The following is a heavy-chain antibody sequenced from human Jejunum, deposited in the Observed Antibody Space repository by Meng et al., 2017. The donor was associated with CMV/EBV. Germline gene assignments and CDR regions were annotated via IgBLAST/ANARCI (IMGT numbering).Heavy chain of an antibody. CDR2: FHPGGTT. J-gene: IGHJ5*02. CDR3: ARECVGEAYDCQWNYWFDP. CDR1: GGPISGYY. D-gene: IGHD3-16*01. Sequence: VQAHEPGPGLVGSSETLSLTCSVSGGPISGYYWSWVRQPAGKRLEWIGRFHPGGTTNYNPSLENRITVSVDSSKNQFFLKLTSVTAADTAIYYCARECVGEAYDCQWNYWFDPWGRGTLVTVSS. V-gene: IGHV4-4*07.